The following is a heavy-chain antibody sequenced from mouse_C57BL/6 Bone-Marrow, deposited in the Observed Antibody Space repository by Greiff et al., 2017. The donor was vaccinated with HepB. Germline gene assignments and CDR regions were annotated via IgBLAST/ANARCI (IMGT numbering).Heavy chain of an antibody. V-gene: IGHV3-6*01. CDR1: GYSITSGYY. Sequence: EVKLLESGPGLVKPSQSLSLTCSVTGYSITSGYYWNWIRQFPGNKLEWMGYISYDGSNNYNPSLKNRISITRDTSKNQFFLKLNSVTTEDTATYYCARRHYDYEDWYFDVWGTGTTVTVSS. D-gene: IGHD2-4*01. CDR3: ARRHYDYEDWYFDV. J-gene: IGHJ1*03. CDR2: ISYDGSN.